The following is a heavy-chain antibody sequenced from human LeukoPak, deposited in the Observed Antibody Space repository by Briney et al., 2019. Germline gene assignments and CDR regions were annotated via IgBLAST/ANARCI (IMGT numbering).Heavy chain of an antibody. D-gene: IGHD3-3*01. Sequence: GASVKVSCKASGYTFTGYYMHWVRQAPGQGLEWMGWINPNSGGTIYAQKFQGRVTMTRDTSISTAYMELSRLRSDDTAVYYCARDDARYDFWSGYQSSYWGQGTLVTVSS. CDR2: INPNSGGT. V-gene: IGHV1-2*02. CDR3: ARDDARYDFWSGYQSSY. J-gene: IGHJ4*02. CDR1: GYTFTGYY.